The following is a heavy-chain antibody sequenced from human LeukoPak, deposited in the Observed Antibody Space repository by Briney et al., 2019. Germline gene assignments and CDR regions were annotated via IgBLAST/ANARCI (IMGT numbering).Heavy chain of an antibody. CDR1: GFSFSSYS. Sequence: PGGSLRLSCAASGFSFSSYSMNWVRQAPGKGLEWVSHISSGSSTIYYGDSVRGRFTISRDNAKNSLYLQMNSLRAEDTAVYYCARESTERRIVVVVAASDYWGQGTLVTVSS. V-gene: IGHV3-48*04. CDR2: ISSGSSTI. D-gene: IGHD2-15*01. J-gene: IGHJ4*02. CDR3: ARESTERRIVVVVAASDY.